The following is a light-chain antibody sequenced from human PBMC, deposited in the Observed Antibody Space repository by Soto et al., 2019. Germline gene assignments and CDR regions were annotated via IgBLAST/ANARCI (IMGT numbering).Light chain of an antibody. CDR1: QSVSSN. Sequence: IVMTQSPATLSVSPGERATLSCRASQSVSSNLAWYQQKPGQAPSLLIYGASTRATGIPARFSGSGSGTEFTLTISSLQSEDFAAYYCQQYNNWPLTFGGGTKVEIK. CDR2: GAS. J-gene: IGKJ4*01. V-gene: IGKV3-15*01. CDR3: QQYNNWPLT.